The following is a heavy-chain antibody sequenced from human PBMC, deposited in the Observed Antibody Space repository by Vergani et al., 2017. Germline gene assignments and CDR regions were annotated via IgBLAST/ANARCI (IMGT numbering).Heavy chain of an antibody. CDR2: ISWNSGSI. CDR1: GFTFDDYA. V-gene: IGHV3-9*01. D-gene: IGHD6-13*01. CDR3: AKVAQSRYMGGAFDI. J-gene: IGHJ3*02. Sequence: EVQLVESGGGLVQPGRSLRLSCAASGFTFDDYAMHWVRQAPGKGLEWVSGISWNSGSIGYADSVKGRFTISRDNAKNSLYLQMNSLRAEDTALYYCAKVAQSRYMGGAFDIWGQGTMVTVSS.